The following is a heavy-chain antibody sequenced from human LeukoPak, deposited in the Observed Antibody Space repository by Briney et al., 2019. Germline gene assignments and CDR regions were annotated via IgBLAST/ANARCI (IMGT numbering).Heavy chain of an antibody. CDR1: GGSITSGAYS. D-gene: IGHD5-12*01. V-gene: IGHV4-30-2*01. CDR2: IYYSGST. J-gene: IGHJ3*02. CDR3: AREVGYAVRAFDI. Sequence: SQTLSLTCAVSGGSITSGAYSWRWIRQPPGKGLEWIGYIYYSGSTYYNPSLKSRVTTSIDRSKNQFSLKLSSVTAADTAVYYCAREVGYAVRAFDIWGQGTMVTVSS.